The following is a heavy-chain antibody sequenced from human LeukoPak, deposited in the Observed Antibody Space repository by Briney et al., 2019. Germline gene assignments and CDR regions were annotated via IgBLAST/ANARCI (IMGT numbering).Heavy chain of an antibody. Sequence: SETLSLTCTVSGGSISSYYWSWIRQPPGKGLEWIGYIYYSGSTNYNPFLKSRVTISVDTSKNQFSLKLSSVTAADTAVYYCGGGGAGMVFYWGQGTLVTVSS. V-gene: IGHV4-59*01. CDR2: IYYSGST. CDR1: GGSISSYY. D-gene: IGHD6-19*01. J-gene: IGHJ4*02. CDR3: GGGGAGMVFY.